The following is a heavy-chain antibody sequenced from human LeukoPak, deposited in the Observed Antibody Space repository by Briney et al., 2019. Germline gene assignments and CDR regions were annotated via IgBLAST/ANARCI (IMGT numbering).Heavy chain of an antibody. CDR2: IYYSGST. CDR3: ATPGRRFFAY. J-gene: IGHJ4*02. V-gene: IGHV4-39*01. CDR1: GASIRSSYPY. Sequence: SETLSLTCTVSGASIRSSYPYWGWIRQPPGKGLEWVGSIYYSGSTYYNPSLKSRVTISADTSKNQFSLNLTSVTAADTAVYYCATPGRRFFAYWGQGTPVTVSS.